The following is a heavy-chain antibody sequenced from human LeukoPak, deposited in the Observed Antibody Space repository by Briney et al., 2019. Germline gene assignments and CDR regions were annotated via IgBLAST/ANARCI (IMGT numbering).Heavy chain of an antibody. CDR2: IDTSSTTM. Sequence: GGSLRLSCAASGLTFSKYSMTWVRQAPGKGLEWVSFIDTSSTTMYYTDSVKGRFTVSRDNAKNSLYLQMNSLKVEDTAVYYCAKKGQADDGGKPDWGQGTLVTVSS. CDR3: AKKGQADDGGKPD. CDR1: GLTFSKYS. J-gene: IGHJ4*02. V-gene: IGHV3-48*04.